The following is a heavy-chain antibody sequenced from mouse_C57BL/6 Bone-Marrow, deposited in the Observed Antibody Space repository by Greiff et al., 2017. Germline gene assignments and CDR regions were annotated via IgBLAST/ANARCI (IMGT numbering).Heavy chain of an antibody. V-gene: IGHV1-69*01. Sequence: QVQLQQPGAELVMPGASVKLSCKASGYTFTSYWMHWVKQRPGQGLEWIGEIDPSDSYTNYNQKFKGKSTLTVDKSSSTAYMQLSGLTSEDCAVYYCARRRRWYDVWGTGTTVTVSS. J-gene: IGHJ1*03. CDR3: ARRRRWYDV. CDR1: GYTFTSYW. CDR2: IDPSDSYT. D-gene: IGHD2-1*01.